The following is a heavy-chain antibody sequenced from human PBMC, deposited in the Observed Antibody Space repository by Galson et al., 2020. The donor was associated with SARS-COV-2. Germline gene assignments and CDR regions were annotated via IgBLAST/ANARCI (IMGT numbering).Heavy chain of an antibody. CDR2: ISATGDST. J-gene: IGHJ4*02. CDR3: AKLYYGYDTYFDF. D-gene: IGHD3-16*01. CDR1: GFTFRYYA. V-gene: IGHV3-23*01. Sequence: GESLKISCAASGFTFRYYAMSWVRQAPGQGLEWFSTISATGDSTYYGDSVKGRHTISRDNSKNTLYLEINGLRAEDTAVYYCAKLYYGYDTYFDFWGQGTLVTVSS.